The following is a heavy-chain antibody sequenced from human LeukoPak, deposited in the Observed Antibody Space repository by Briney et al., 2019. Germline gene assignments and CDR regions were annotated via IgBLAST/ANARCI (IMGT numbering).Heavy chain of an antibody. D-gene: IGHD3-10*01. CDR2: FSGSAGST. CDR3: AKGVDSMIRGVHDY. CDR1: GFTFSSYA. Sequence: PGGSLRLSCAASGFTFSSYAMSWVRQAPGKGLEWVSGFSGSAGSTYYADSVKGRFTISRDTSKNTLYLQMNTLRAEDTAVYYCAKGVDSMIRGVHDYWGQGTLVTVSS. J-gene: IGHJ4*02. V-gene: IGHV3-23*01.